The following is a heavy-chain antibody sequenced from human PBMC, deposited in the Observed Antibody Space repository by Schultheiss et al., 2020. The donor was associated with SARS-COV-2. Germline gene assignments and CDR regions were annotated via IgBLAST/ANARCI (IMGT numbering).Heavy chain of an antibody. CDR1: GFTFNSYS. V-gene: IGHV3-33*08. CDR2: IWYDGTNK. CDR3: ARGRDYGDLYFDY. J-gene: IGHJ4*02. D-gene: IGHD4-17*01. Sequence: GGSLRLSCAASGFTFNSYSMHWVRQAPGKGLEWVAVIWYDGTNKYYADSVKGRFTISRDNSRNTLYLQMNSLRADDTAIYYCARGRDYGDLYFDYWGQGTLVTVSS.